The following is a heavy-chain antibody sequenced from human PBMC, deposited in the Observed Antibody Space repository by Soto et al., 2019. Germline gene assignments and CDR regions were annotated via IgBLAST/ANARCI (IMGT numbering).Heavy chain of an antibody. CDR2: ISYDGSNK. V-gene: IGHV3-30*18. CDR1: GFTFSSYG. J-gene: IGHJ4*02. D-gene: IGHD1-26*01. Sequence: GGSLRLSCAASGFTFSSYGMHWVRQAPGKGLEWVAVISYDGSNKYYADSVKGRFTISRDNSKNTLYLQMNSLRAEDTAVYYCAKDSPGIVGATHFDYWGQGTLVTVSS. CDR3: AKDSPGIVGATHFDY.